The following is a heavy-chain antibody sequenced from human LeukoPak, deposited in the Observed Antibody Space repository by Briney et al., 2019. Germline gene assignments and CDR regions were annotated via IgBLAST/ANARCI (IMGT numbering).Heavy chain of an antibody. Sequence: PSQTLSLTRTLSGRSISSGGYYWSWIRQLPGKGLDGNGFIYYSASTFYNPSLKSRVTISIDTSKNQFSLKLSSVTAADTAVYYCASLFYFDGSGYYYGKADIWGQGTMVTVSS. CDR1: GRSISSGGYY. V-gene: IGHV4-31*03. D-gene: IGHD3-22*01. J-gene: IGHJ3*02. CDR3: ASLFYFDGSGYYYGKADI. CDR2: IYYSAST.